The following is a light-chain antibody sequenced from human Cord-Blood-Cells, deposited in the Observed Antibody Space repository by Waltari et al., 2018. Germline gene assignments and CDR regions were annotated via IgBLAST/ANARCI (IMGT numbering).Light chain of an antibody. V-gene: IGLV2-14*01. CDR2: DVS. CDR3: SSYTSSSTLVV. CDR1: SSDGGGYNS. Sequence: QSALTQPASVSGSPGQSITISCTGTSSDGGGYNSVSCYQQHPGKAPKLMIYDVSNRPSGVSNRFSGSKSGNTASLTISGLQAEDEADYYCSSYTSSSTLVVFGTGTKVTVL. J-gene: IGLJ1*01.